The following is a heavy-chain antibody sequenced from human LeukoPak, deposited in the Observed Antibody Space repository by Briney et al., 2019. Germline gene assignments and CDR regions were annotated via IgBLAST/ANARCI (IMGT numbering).Heavy chain of an antibody. J-gene: IGHJ3*02. D-gene: IGHD1-26*01. CDR3: ARGLYSGSYWASAFDI. CDR1: GYTFTSYD. CDR2: MNPNSGNT. V-gene: IGHV1-8*03. Sequence: GASVTVSCKASGYTFTSYDINWVRQATGQGLEWMGWMNPNSGNTGYAQKFQGRVTITRNTSISTAYMELSSLRSEDTAMYYCARGLYSGSYWASAFDIWGQGTMVTVSS.